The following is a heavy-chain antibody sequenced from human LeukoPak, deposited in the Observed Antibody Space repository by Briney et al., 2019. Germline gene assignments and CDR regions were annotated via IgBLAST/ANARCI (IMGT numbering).Heavy chain of an antibody. CDR2: INHSGST. D-gene: IGHD6-13*01. V-gene: IGHV4-34*01. Sequence: SETLSLTRAVYGGSFSGYYWSWIRQPPGKGLEWIGEINHSGSTNYNPSLKSRVTISVDTSKNQFSLKLSSVTAADTAVYYCARVYSSSWLYFDYWGQGTLVTVSS. J-gene: IGHJ4*02. CDR3: ARVYSSSWLYFDY. CDR1: GGSFSGYY.